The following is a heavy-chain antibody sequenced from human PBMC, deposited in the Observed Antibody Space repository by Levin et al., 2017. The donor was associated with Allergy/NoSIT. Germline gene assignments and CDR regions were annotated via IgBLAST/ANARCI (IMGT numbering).Heavy chain of an antibody. D-gene: IGHD6-19*01. V-gene: IGHV3-23*01. CDR1: GFSFGDFA. CDR2: ITGTGGNT. Sequence: PGGSLRLSCAASGFSFGDFAMAWVRQAPGKGLEWVSVITGTGGNTYYGDSVKGRFTVSRDNSKNTLYLELNSLRAEDTALYYCAKKQAGKPGFSFDVWGQGTMVTVSS. J-gene: IGHJ3*01. CDR3: AKKQAGKPGFSFDV.